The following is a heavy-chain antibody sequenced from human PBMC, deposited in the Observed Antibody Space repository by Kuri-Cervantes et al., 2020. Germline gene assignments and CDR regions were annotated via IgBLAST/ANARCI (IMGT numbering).Heavy chain of an antibody. CDR1: GYTFTSYG. J-gene: IGHJ4*02. CDR2: ISAYNGNT. D-gene: IGHD4-23*01. V-gene: IGHV1-18*01. CDR3: ARYREPNDYGSN. Sequence: ASVKVSCKASGYTFTSYGISWGRQAAGQGLEGMGWISAYNGNTNYAQKLQGRVTMTTDTSTSTAYMELRSLRSDDTAVYYCARYREPNDYGSNWGQGTLVTVSS.